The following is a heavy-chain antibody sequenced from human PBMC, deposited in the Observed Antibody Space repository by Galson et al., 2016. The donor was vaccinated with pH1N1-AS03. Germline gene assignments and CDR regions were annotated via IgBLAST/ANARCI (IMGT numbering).Heavy chain of an antibody. CDR2: IYYSGST. CDR3: ARVRSALHVDAFDI. J-gene: IGHJ3*02. V-gene: IGHV4-39*02. Sequence: LRLSCAASGFTVSSNYMSWIRQPPGKGLEWIATIYYSGSTYYNPSLKSRVTVSVDTSKNQFSLKLSSVTAADTALYYCARVRSALHVDAFDIWGQGTMVTVSS. CDR1: GFTVSSNY.